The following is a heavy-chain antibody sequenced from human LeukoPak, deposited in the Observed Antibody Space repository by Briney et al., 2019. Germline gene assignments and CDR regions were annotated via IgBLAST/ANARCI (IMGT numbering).Heavy chain of an antibody. Sequence: GGSLRLSCAASGFTFSSYEMNWVRQAPGKGLGWVSYISSSGSTIYYADSVKGRFTISRDDSKSIAYLQMNSLKTEDTAVYYCTKSSWYRADDYWGQGTLVTVSS. D-gene: IGHD6-13*01. CDR1: GFTFSSYE. CDR3: TKSSWYRADDY. CDR2: ISSSGSTI. J-gene: IGHJ4*02. V-gene: IGHV3-48*03.